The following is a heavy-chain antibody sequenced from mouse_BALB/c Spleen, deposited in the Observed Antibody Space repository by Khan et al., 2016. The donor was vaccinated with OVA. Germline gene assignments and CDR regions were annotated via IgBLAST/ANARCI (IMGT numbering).Heavy chain of an antibody. CDR2: VDPFSGGT. J-gene: IGHJ3*01. Sequence: VQLQQSGPELMKPGASVKISCKASGYSFTSYYLHWVMQSHGESLEWIGYVDPFSGGTTYNQQFKGKATLTVDKSSSTAYMHLSNLKSEDSAVYYCTRHGYVAWFTYWGQGTLVTVSA. V-gene: IGHV1S135*01. CDR3: TRHGYVAWFTY. D-gene: IGHD2-2*01. CDR1: GYSFTSYY.